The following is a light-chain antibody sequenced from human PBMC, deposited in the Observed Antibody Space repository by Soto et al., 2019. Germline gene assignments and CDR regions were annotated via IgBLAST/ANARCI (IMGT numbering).Light chain of an antibody. Sequence: EIVLTQSPGTLSLSPGERATLSCRASQSVSSSYLAWYQQKPGQAPRLLIYGASSRATDIPDRFSGSGSGTDFTLTISILEPEDFAVYYCQQYGSSLYTFGQGTKLEIK. CDR2: GAS. CDR3: QQYGSSLYT. J-gene: IGKJ2*01. V-gene: IGKV3-20*01. CDR1: QSVSSSY.